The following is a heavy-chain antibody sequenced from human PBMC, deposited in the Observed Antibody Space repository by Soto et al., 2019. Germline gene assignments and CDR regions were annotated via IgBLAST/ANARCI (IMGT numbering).Heavy chain of an antibody. CDR1: GFSLITTGSG. V-gene: IGHV2-5*04. CDR2: IYWDDDK. CDR3: VPLKTAVTTFGMDV. D-gene: IGHD4-17*01. J-gene: IGHJ6*02. Sequence: QITLKESGPTLVEPTQTLTLTCTFSGFSLITTGSGVAWIRQPPGKALEWLALIYWDDDKRYSPSLKSRLTLNKDTSKNQVVLTMTNRDPVDTGTYFCVPLKTAVTTFGMDVWGQGTAVTVSS.